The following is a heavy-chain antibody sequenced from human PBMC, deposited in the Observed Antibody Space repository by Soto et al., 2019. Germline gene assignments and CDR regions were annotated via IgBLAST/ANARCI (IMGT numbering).Heavy chain of an antibody. CDR3: ASPFHQDWDFCLGY. CDR2: ISYDGSNK. D-gene: IGHD3-3*01. Sequence: GGSLRLSCAASGFTFSSYAMHWVRQAPGKGLEWVAVISYDGSNKYYADSVKGRFTISRDNSKNTLYLQMNSLRAEDTAVYYCASPFHQDWDFCLGYWGQGTLVTVSS. V-gene: IGHV3-30-3*01. J-gene: IGHJ4*02. CDR1: GFTFSSYA.